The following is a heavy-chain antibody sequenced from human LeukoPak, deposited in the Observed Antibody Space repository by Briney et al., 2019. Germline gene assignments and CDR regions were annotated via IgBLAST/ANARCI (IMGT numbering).Heavy chain of an antibody. CDR1: GFTFSDYY. J-gene: IGHJ4*02. CDR2: ISSSGSTI. D-gene: IGHD3-22*01. CDR3: ARDKGSYYYDSSGYYHFDY. Sequence: GGSLRLSCAASGFTFSDYYMSWIRQAPGKGLEWVSYISSSGSTIYYADSVKGRFTISRDNAKNSLYLQMNSLRAEDTAVYYCARDKGSYYYDSSGYYHFDYWGQGTLVTVSS. V-gene: IGHV3-11*04.